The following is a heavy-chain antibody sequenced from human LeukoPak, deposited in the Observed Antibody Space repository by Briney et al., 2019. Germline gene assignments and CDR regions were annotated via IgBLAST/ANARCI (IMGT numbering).Heavy chain of an antibody. CDR3: ARDRVGNWYFDY. Sequence: ASVKVSCKASGYTFTSYGISLVRHAPGQGLEWMGWISADNGNTNYAQRLEGRVTMTTDTPTSTAYMELRSLRSDDTAVYYCARDRVGNWYFDYWGQGTLVTVSS. D-gene: IGHD4-23*01. CDR1: GYTFTSYG. V-gene: IGHV1-18*01. CDR2: ISADNGNT. J-gene: IGHJ4*02.